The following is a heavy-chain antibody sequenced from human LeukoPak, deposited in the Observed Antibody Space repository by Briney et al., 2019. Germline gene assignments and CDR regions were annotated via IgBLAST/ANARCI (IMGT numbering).Heavy chain of an antibody. CDR3: AREATGDYYDSSGYNWFDP. V-gene: IGHV1-46*01. J-gene: IGHJ5*02. D-gene: IGHD3-22*01. CDR2: INPSGGST. Sequence: ASVKVSCKASGYTLTSYYMHWVRQAPGQGLEWMGIINPSGGSTSYAQKFQGRVTMTRDTSTSTVYMELSSLRSEDTAVYYCAREATGDYYDSSGYNWFDPWGQGTLVTVSS. CDR1: GYTLTSYY.